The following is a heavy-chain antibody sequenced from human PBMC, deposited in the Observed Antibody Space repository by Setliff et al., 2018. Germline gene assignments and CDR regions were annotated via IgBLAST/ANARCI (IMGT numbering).Heavy chain of an antibody. CDR1: GFTFSTYW. J-gene: IGHJ4*02. CDR2: IKQDGSEK. D-gene: IGHD3-22*01. CDR3: AAGDYYDSSGYSDY. V-gene: IGHV3-7*01. Sequence: PGGSLRLSCAASGFTFSTYWMSWVRQAPGKGLEWVANIKQDGSEKYYVDSVKGRFSISRDNAKNSLYLQMNSLRAEDTAVYYCAAGDYYDSSGYSDYWGQGTLVTVSS.